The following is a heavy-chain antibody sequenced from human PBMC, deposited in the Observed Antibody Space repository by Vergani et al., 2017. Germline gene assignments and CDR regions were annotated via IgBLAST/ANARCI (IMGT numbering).Heavy chain of an antibody. D-gene: IGHD6-25*01. CDR1: GYTFSTYG. CDR3: ARDHIENDTYGRSGY. J-gene: IGHJ1*01. CDR2: ISAYNGNT. V-gene: IGHV1-18*01. Sequence: QVQLVQSGAEVKKPGASVKVSCKASGYTFSTYGISWVRQAPGQGLEWMGWISAYNGNTNYPEKFQGGLTMTTDTSTRTAYMELRSLKSDDTAVYYCARDHIENDTYGRSGYWGAGTLVTVSS.